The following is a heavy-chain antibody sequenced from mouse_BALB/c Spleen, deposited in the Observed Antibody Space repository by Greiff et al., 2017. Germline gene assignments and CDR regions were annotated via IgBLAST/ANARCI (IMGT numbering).Heavy chain of an antibody. CDR3: ARSGNLYDGSY. CDR1: GYSFTSYY. Sequence: EVQLQQSGPELMKPGASVKISCKASGYSFTSYYMHWVKQSHGKSLEWIGYIDPFNGGTSYNQKFKGKATLTVDKSSSPAYMHLSSLTSEDSAVYYCARSGNLYDGSYWGQGTLVTVSA. J-gene: IGHJ3*01. V-gene: IGHV1S135*01. D-gene: IGHD2-3*01. CDR2: IDPFNGGT.